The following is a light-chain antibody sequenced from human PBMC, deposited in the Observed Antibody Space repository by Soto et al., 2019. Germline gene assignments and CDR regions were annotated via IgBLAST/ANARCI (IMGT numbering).Light chain of an antibody. CDR2: AAS. Sequence: DIQMTQSPSSLSASVGDRVTITCRASQSISSYLNWYQQKPGKAPKLLIYAASSLQSGVPSRFIGSASGTDFTLTISSLQPEDFATYYCQQSYSTPYTFGQGTKLESK. J-gene: IGKJ2*01. CDR3: QQSYSTPYT. V-gene: IGKV1-39*01. CDR1: QSISSY.